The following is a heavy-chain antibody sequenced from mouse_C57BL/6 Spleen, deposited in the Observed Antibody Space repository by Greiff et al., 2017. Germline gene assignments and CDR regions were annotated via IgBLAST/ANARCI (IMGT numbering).Heavy chain of an antibody. CDR3: ASGAVGATYWYVDV. D-gene: IGHD1-1*01. J-gene: IGHJ1*03. V-gene: IGHV1-74*01. Sequence: QVQLQQPGAELVKPGASVKVSCKASGYTFTSYWMHWVKQRPGQGLEWIGRIHPSDSVTNYNQKFKGKATLTVDKSSSTAYMQLSSLTSEDSAVYYCASGAVGATYWYVDVWGTGTTVTVAS. CDR2: IHPSDSVT. CDR1: GYTFTSYW.